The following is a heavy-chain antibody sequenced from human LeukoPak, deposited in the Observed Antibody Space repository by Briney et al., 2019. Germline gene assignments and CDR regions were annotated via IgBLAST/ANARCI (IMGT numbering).Heavy chain of an antibody. V-gene: IGHV5-51*01. D-gene: IGHD1-14*01. CDR1: GYSFISYW. Sequence: GESLKISCKGSGYSFISYWIAWVRQMPGKGLEWMAAIDPRDSEARYSPSFQGQVTISADKSITTAYLQWKSLKASDTAMYYCARRSDGGTYWDWGQGTLVTVSS. CDR2: IDPRDSEA. CDR3: ARRSDGGTYWD. J-gene: IGHJ4*02.